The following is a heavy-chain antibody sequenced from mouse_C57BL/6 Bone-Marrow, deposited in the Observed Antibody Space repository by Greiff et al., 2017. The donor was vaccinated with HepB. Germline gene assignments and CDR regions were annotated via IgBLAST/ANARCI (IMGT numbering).Heavy chain of an antibody. V-gene: IGHV5-4*01. Sequence: EVQGVESGGGLVKPGGSLKLSCAASGFTFSSYAMSWVRQTPEKGLEWVATISDGGSYTYYPDNVKGRFTISRDNAKNNLYLQMSHLKSEDTAMYYCARVSYPHDLDYWGQGTTLTVSS. J-gene: IGHJ2*01. CDR1: GFTFSSYA. CDR2: ISDGGSYT. CDR3: ARVSYPHDLDY. D-gene: IGHD2-10*01.